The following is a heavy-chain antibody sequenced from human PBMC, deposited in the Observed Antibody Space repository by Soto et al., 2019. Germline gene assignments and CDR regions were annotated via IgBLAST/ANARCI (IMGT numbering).Heavy chain of an antibody. Sequence: QLQLQESGSGLVKPSQTLSLTCAVSGGSISSGGYSWSWIRQPPGKGLEWIGYIYHSGSTYYNPSLKSRVTISVDRSKNQFSLTLSSVTAADTAVYYXXXXXXXXXXXXXXXXDIWXQGTMVTVSS. CDR2: IYHSGST. V-gene: IGHV4-30-2*01. J-gene: IGHJ3*02. CDR1: GGSISSGGYS. CDR3: XXXXXXXXXXXXXXXDI.